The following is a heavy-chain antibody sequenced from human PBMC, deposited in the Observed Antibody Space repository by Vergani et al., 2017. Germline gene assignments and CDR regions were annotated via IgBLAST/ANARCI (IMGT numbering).Heavy chain of an antibody. V-gene: IGHV1-69*02. Sequence: QVQLVQSGAEVKKPGSSVKVSCKASGGTFSSYTISWVRQAPGQGLEWMGRIIPILGIANYAQKFQGRVTITADKSTSTAYMELSSLGSEDTAVDYCARGKLAPSNSSGYYQHYYYYGMDVWGQGTTVTVSS. J-gene: IGHJ6*02. CDR2: IIPILGIA. CDR3: ARGKLAPSNSSGYYQHYYYYGMDV. CDR1: GGTFSSYT. D-gene: IGHD3-22*01.